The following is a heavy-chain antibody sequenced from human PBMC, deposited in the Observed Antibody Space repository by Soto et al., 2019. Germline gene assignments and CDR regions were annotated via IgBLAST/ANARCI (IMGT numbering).Heavy chain of an antibody. J-gene: IGHJ4*02. CDR3: ARMPYTGINPPFDY. CDR1: GGSISRYY. CDR2: VFYTGTT. Sequence: QVQLQESGPGLVKPSETLSLTCTVSGGSISRYYWSWLRQSPGVGLQMIGYVFYTGTTIYNPSLASRVTLSLDTSNNQFSLELTSVTAADTAVYYCARMPYTGINPPFDYWCRGILVTVSS. V-gene: IGHV4-59*01. D-gene: IGHD1-26*01.